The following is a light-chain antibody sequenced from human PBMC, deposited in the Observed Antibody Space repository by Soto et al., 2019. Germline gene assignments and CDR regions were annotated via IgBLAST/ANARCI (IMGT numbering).Light chain of an antibody. V-gene: IGKV3-20*01. CDR2: AKS. CDR3: QQYGRSGT. Sequence: EIVLTQSPGTLSLSPGERATLSCRASQSVSRTYLAWYQQKPVQAPRLLIYAKSSRATGIPDRFSGSESGTDFTLTISRLEPEDFAVYYCQQYGRSGTFGQGTKVDIK. J-gene: IGKJ1*01. CDR1: QSVSRTY.